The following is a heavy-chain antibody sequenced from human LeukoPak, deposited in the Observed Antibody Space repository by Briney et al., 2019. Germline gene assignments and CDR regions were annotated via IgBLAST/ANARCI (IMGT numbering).Heavy chain of an antibody. V-gene: IGHV1-2*06. J-gene: IGHJ4*02. D-gene: IGHD6-13*01. Sequence: ASVKVSCKASGYTLTGYSMLWVRQAPGQGLEWMGRINPNSGGTNYAQKFQGRVTMTWDTSISTAYMELSRLRSDDTAVYYCARDHSSSGQLFDYWGQGTLVTVSS. CDR2: INPNSGGT. CDR3: ARDHSSSGQLFDY. CDR1: GYTLTGYS.